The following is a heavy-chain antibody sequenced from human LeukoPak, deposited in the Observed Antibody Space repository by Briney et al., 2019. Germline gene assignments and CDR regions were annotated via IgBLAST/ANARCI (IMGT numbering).Heavy chain of an antibody. J-gene: IGHJ2*01. CDR1: GGSISNYY. CDR3: ARALVRATMVWYFDL. V-gene: IGHV4-34*01. CDR2: ISHSGST. D-gene: IGHD5-12*01. Sequence: SETLSLTCTVSGGSISNYYWSWIRQPPGKGLEWIGEISHSGSTNYSPSLKSRVTISVDTSKNQFSLNLSSVTAADTAVYYCARALVRATMVWYFDLWGRGTLVTVSS.